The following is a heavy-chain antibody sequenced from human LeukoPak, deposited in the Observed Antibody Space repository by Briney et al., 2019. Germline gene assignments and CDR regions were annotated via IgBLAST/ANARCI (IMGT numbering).Heavy chain of an antibody. Sequence: SETLSLTCAVYGGSFSGYYWSWIRQPPGKGLEWIGEINHSGSTNYNPSLKSRVTISVDTSKNQFSLKLSSVTAADTAVYYCARRKQYSYGQGGLDYWGQGTLVTVSS. V-gene: IGHV4-34*01. D-gene: IGHD5-18*01. CDR3: ARRKQYSYGQGGLDY. J-gene: IGHJ4*02. CDR1: GGSFSGYY. CDR2: INHSGST.